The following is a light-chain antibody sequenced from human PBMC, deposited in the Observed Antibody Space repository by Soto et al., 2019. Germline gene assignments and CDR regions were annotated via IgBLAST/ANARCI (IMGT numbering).Light chain of an antibody. V-gene: IGKV1-6*01. CDR1: QDIRID. Sequence: AIQMTQSPSSLSASVGDRVTITCRASQDIRIDLGWYQEKPGQAPELLIYAASKLQSGVPSRFSGSGSGTHFTLTISSLQPEELATYYCLQDEKYPWTLGQGTKVEI. J-gene: IGKJ1*01. CDR2: AAS. CDR3: LQDEKYPWT.